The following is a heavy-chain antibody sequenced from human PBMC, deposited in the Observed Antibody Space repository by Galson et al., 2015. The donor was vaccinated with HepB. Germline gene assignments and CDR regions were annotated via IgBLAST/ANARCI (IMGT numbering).Heavy chain of an antibody. Sequence: SLRLSCAASGFTFRGHSMHWVRQAPGKGLEWVAVIWYDGSNKDYADSVRGRFTISRDNSKNTVYLQMNSLRAEDTAVYYCARESEGSGWYFFDYWGQGTLVTVSS. V-gene: IGHV3-33*08. J-gene: IGHJ4*02. CDR3: ARESEGSGWYFFDY. CDR2: IWYDGSNK. D-gene: IGHD6-19*01. CDR1: GFTFRGHS.